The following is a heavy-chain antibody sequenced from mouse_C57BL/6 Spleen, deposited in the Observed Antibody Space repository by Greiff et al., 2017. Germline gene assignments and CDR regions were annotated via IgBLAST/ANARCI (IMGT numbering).Heavy chain of an antibody. Sequence: VQLKQSGGGLVKPGGSLKLSCAASGFTFSDYGMHWVRQAPEKGLEWVAYISSGSSTIYYADTVKGRFTISSDNAKNTLFLQMTSLRSEDTAMYYCARGRYYAMDYWGQGTSVTVSS. CDR1: GFTFSDYG. CDR3: ARGRYYAMDY. CDR2: ISSGSSTI. V-gene: IGHV5-17*01. J-gene: IGHJ4*01.